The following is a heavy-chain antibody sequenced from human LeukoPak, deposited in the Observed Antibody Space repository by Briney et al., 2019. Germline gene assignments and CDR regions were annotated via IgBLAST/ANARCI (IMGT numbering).Heavy chain of an antibody. D-gene: IGHD7-27*01. J-gene: IGHJ5*02. CDR2: ISSSGSTM. CDR3: ARKGDLGSWFDP. CDR1: GFTFSDYY. V-gene: IGHV3-11*04. Sequence: MAGGSLRLSCAASGFTFSDYYMSWIRQAPGKGLEWVSYISSSGSTMYYADSVKGRFTISRDNAKNSLYLQMNSLRAEDTAVYYCARKGDLGSWFDPWGQGILVTVSS.